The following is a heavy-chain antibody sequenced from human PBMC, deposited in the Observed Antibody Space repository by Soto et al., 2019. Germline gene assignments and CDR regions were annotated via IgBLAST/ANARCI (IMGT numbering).Heavy chain of an antibody. CDR3: ARRYGYSFDY. CDR2: IYNSGRT. V-gene: IGHV4-59*08. CDR1: GGSISSYY. D-gene: IGHD1-1*01. Sequence: QVQLQESGPGLVKPSETLSLTCTVSGGSISSYYWSWIRRPPGKGLEWIGYIYNSGRTNYNPSLKSRVTISVDTSKNQFSLKLSSVTAADTAVYYCARRYGYSFDYWGQGTLVTVSS. J-gene: IGHJ4*02.